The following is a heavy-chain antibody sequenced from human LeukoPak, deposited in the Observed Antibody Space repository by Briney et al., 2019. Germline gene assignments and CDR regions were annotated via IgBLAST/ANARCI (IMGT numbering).Heavy chain of an antibody. CDR1: GYTLTELS. CDR3: ATDHNGEPYRGAIYGMDV. V-gene: IGHV1-24*01. Sequence: GASVKVPCKVSGYTLTELSMHWVRQAPGKGLEWMGGFDPEDGETIYAQKFQGRVTMTEDTSTDTAYMELSSLRSEDTAVYYCATDHNGEPYRGAIYGMDVWGQGTTVTVSS. D-gene: IGHD3-10*01. J-gene: IGHJ6*02. CDR2: FDPEDGET.